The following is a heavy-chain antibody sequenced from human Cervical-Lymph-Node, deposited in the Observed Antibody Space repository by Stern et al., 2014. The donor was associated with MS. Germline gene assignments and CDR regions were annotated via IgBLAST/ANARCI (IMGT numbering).Heavy chain of an antibody. Sequence: QMQLVQSGPEVKKPGASVRVPCKASGYTFTMFGLSWVRQAPGQGLEWMGWLSPYTSNTNFAEKFQGRVTLTTDTSTDTAYMELRNLKSDDTAVYYCARVDYYESSGFFMYWGQGTLVTVSS. J-gene: IGHJ4*02. V-gene: IGHV1-18*01. CDR1: GYTFTMFG. CDR3: ARVDYYESSGFFMY. CDR2: LSPYTSNT. D-gene: IGHD3-22*01.